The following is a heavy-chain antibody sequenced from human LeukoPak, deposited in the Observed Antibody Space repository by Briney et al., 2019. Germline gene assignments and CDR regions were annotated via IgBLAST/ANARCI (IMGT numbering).Heavy chain of an antibody. CDR1: GFTFSSYA. Sequence: GGSLRLSCAASGFTFSSYAMSWVRQAPGKGLEWVAVISYDGSNKYYADSVKGRFTISRDNSKNTLYLQMNSLRAEDTAVYYCARDLRVLEMATIGYWGQGTLVTVSS. D-gene: IGHD5-24*01. CDR3: ARDLRVLEMATIGY. V-gene: IGHV3-30-3*01. J-gene: IGHJ4*02. CDR2: ISYDGSNK.